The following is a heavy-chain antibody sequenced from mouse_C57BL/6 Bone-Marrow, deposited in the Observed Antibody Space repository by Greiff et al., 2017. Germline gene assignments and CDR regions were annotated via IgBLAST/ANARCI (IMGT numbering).Heavy chain of an antibody. CDR2: IDPSDSYT. J-gene: IGHJ3*01. V-gene: IGHV1-59*01. CDR1: GYTFTSYW. Sequence: QVQLQQPGAELVRPGTSVKLSCKASGYTFTSYWMHWVNQRPGQGLEWIGVIDPSDSYTNYNQKFKGKATLTVDTSSSTAYMQLSSLTSEDSAVYYCASSPWFAYWGQGTLVTVSA. CDR3: ASSPWFAY. D-gene: IGHD6-2*01.